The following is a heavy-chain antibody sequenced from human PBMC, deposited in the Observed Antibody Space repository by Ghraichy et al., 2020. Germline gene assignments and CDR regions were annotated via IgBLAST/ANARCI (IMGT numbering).Heavy chain of an antibody. CDR3: ARGLGVYDFWSGPPPGY. CDR2: IKHSGTT. J-gene: IGHJ4*02. V-gene: IGHV4-34*01. Sequence: SETLSLTPGVHGAPSLAHYWSRIRQPPGKGLEWIGEIKHSGTTNYKPSLRTRVTMPVDTSKNQFSLKLSSVTAADTAVYYCARGLGVYDFWSGPPPGYWSQ. D-gene: IGHD3-3*01. CDR1: GAPSLAHY.